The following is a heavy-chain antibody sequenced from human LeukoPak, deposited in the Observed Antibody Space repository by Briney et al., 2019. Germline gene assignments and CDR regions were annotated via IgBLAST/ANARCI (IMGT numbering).Heavy chain of an antibody. Sequence: SETLSLTCAVYGESMTGYYWTWIRQPPGKRLEWIGEIHHSGSTNSNPSLKSRVTMSIDMSKNQFSLKLNSVTAADTAVYYCTRATATGTGGAYDHWAQGNLVPVSS. CDR3: TRATATGTGGAYDH. CDR2: IHHSGST. D-gene: IGHD3-10*01. J-gene: IGHJ4*02. CDR1: GESMTGYY. V-gene: IGHV4-34*01.